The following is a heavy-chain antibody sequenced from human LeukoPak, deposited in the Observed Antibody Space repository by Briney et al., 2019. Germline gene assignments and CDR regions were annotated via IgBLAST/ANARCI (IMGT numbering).Heavy chain of an antibody. CDR3: ARGLSIAENWFDP. J-gene: IGHJ5*02. Sequence: ASVKVSCKASGYTFTGYYMHWVRQAPGQGLEWMGWINPNSGGTNYAQKFQGRVTMTRDTSISTAYMELSRLRSDDTAVYYCARGLSIAENWFDPWGQGTLVIVSS. CDR2: INPNSGGT. D-gene: IGHD6-6*01. CDR1: GYTFTGYY. V-gene: IGHV1-2*02.